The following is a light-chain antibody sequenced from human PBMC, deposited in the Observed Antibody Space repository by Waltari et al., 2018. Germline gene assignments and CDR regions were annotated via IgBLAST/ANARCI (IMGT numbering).Light chain of an antibody. CDR2: WAS. J-gene: IGKJ2*01. CDR3: QQYYSTIYT. Sequence: DIVMTQSPDSLAVSLGERATINCKSSQSVLSSFDNKYYLAWYQQRPGHPPKLLIYWASTRESGGPDRFSGSGSGTDFTLTISSLQAEDVAVYYCQQYYSTIYTFGQGTKLEI. V-gene: IGKV4-1*01. CDR1: QSVLSSFDNKYY.